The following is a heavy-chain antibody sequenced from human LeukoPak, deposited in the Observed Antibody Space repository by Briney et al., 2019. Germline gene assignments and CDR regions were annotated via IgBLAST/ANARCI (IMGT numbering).Heavy chain of an antibody. CDR2: IWYDGSNK. CDR1: GFTFSNYG. V-gene: IGHV3-33*01. Sequence: GRSLRLSCAASGFTFSNYGMHWVRQAPGKGLEWVADIWYDGSNKYYGDSVKGRFTISRDNSKNTLYLQMNSLRAEDTAVYYCARDGQDYGDYFRYFDFWGQGTLVTVSS. J-gene: IGHJ4*02. D-gene: IGHD4-17*01. CDR3: ARDGQDYGDYFRYFDF.